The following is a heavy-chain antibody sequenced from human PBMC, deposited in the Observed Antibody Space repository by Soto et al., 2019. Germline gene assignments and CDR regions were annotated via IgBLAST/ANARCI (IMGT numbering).Heavy chain of an antibody. CDR3: AKNYYFDC. J-gene: IGHJ4*02. CDR1: GFTFSSYA. D-gene: IGHD3-10*01. CDR2: ISRSGGST. Sequence: GGSLRLSCGTSGFTFSSYAMSWVRQAPGKGLEWVSSISRSGGSTNYADSVKGRFTISRDDSKNILSLQMNSLRAEDTAIYYCAKNYYFDCWGQGTPVTVSS. V-gene: IGHV3-23*01.